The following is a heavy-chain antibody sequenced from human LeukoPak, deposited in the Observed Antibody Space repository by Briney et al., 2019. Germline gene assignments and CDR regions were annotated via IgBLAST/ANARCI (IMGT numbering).Heavy chain of an antibody. CDR3: ARGPATTVTTGGPLGY. V-gene: IGHV4-31*03. CDR1: GGSISSGGYY. D-gene: IGHD4-17*01. J-gene: IGHJ4*02. Sequence: PSQTLSLTCTVSGGSISSGGYYWSWIRQHPGRGLEWIGYIYYSGSTYYNPSLKSRVTISVDTSKNQFSLKLSSVTAADTAVYYCARGPATTVTTGGPLGYWGQGTLVTVSP. CDR2: IYYSGST.